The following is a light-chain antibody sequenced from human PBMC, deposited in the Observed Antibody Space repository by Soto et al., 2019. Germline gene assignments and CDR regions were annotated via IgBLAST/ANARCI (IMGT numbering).Light chain of an antibody. CDR2: GAS. J-gene: IGKJ1*01. V-gene: IGKV3-15*01. CDR3: QQYNNWPWT. CDR1: QSVRSN. Sequence: EIVMTQSPATLSVSPGERATLPCRASQSVRSNLAWYQQKPGQAPRLLIYGASTRATGIPARFSGSGSGTEFTLTISSLQSEDFAVYYCQQYNNWPWTFGQGTKVDI.